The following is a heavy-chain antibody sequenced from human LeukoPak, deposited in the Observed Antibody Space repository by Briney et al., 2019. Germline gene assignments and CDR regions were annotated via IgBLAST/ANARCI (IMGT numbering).Heavy chain of an antibody. Sequence: GGSLRLSCAASGFTFSSYSMNWDRQAPGKGLEWVSSISSSSSYIYYADSVKGRFTISRDNAKNSLYLQMNSLRAEDTAVYYCARRDSSSWDYWGQGTLVTVSS. D-gene: IGHD6-13*01. V-gene: IGHV3-21*01. CDR1: GFTFSSYS. J-gene: IGHJ4*02. CDR3: ARRDSSSWDY. CDR2: ISSSSSYI.